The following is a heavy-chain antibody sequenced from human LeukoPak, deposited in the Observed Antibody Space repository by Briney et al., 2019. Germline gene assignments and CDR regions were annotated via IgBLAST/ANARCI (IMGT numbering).Heavy chain of an antibody. CDR1: GYTLTELS. CDR3: ATLPPASYYDILTGGGPDAFDI. CDR2: FDPEDGET. V-gene: IGHV1-24*01. D-gene: IGHD3-9*01. J-gene: IGHJ3*02. Sequence: ASVKVSCKVSGYTLTELSMHWVRQAPGKGLEWMGGFDPEDGETIYAQKFQGRVTMTEDTSTDTAYMELSSLRSEDTAVYYCATLPPASYYDILTGGGPDAFDIWGQGTMVTVSS.